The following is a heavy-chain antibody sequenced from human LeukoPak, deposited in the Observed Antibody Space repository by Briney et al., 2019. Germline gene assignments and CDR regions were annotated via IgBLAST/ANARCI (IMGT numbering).Heavy chain of an antibody. CDR1: GYTFTSYD. CDR2: MNPNSGNT. Sequence: PGASVKVSCKASGYTFTSYDIDWVRQATGQGLEWMGWMNPNSGNTGYAQKFQGRVTMTRNTSISTAYMELSSLRSEDTAVYYCALRGPYDFWSGYYREYGMDVWGQGTTVTVSS. D-gene: IGHD3-3*01. J-gene: IGHJ6*02. V-gene: IGHV1-8*01. CDR3: ALRGPYDFWSGYYREYGMDV.